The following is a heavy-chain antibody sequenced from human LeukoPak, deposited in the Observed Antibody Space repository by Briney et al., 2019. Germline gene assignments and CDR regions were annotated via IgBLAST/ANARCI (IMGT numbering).Heavy chain of an antibody. CDR3: AKDLVVVPRVLDY. V-gene: IGHV3-30*02. CDR2: IRYDGSNK. J-gene: IGHJ4*02. Sequence: PGGSLRLSCAASGFTFSSYGMHWVRQAPGKRLEWVAFIRYDGSNKYYADSVKGRFTISRDNSKNTLYLQMNSLRAEDTAVYYCAKDLVVVPRVLDYWGQGTLVTLSS. D-gene: IGHD2-2*01. CDR1: GFTFSSYG.